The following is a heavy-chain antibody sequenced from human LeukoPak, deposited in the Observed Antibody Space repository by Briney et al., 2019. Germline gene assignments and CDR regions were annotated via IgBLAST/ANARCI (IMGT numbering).Heavy chain of an antibody. V-gene: IGHV3-23*01. CDR1: GFTFGSYA. J-gene: IGHJ4*02. CDR2: ISGSGGST. Sequence: GGSLRLSCAASGFTFGSYAMSWVRQAPGKGLEWVSAISGSGGSTYYADSVKGRFTISRDNSKNTLYLQMNSLRAEDTAVYYCAKDPGYYYDSSGEPFFDYWGQGTLVTVSS. CDR3: AKDPGYYYDSSGEPFFDY. D-gene: IGHD3-22*01.